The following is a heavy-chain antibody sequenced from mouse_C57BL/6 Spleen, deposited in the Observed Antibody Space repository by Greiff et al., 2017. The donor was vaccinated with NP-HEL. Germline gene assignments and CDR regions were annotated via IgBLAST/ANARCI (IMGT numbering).Heavy chain of an antibody. J-gene: IGHJ2*01. CDR1: GFTFSSYA. D-gene: IGHD4-1*01. CDR2: ISDGGSYT. V-gene: IGHV5-4*01. Sequence: EVQVVESGGGLVKPGGSLKLSCAASGFTFSSYAMSWVRQTPEKRLEWVATISDGGSYTYYPNNVKGRFTITRDNDKNNLYLQMSHLKSEGTAMYYCARVRTGAYFDYWGQGTTLTVAS. CDR3: ARVRTGAYFDY.